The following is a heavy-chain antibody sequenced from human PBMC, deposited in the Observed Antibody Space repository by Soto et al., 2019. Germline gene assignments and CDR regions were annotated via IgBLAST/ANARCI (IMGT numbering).Heavy chain of an antibody. CDR3: AKGRGFYSDNYFDP. V-gene: IGHV4-4*07. J-gene: IGHJ5*02. CDR2: IYSSGNA. D-gene: IGHD3-22*01. Sequence: SQPLSLPCSVSLDSSRTSYWTWIRQPAGKGLEWIGHIYSSGNANYNPSLKSRVTMSLDTSKNQFSLSLKSVTAADTAIYYCAKGRGFYSDNYFDPWGQGTQVTVSS. CDR1: LDSSRTSY.